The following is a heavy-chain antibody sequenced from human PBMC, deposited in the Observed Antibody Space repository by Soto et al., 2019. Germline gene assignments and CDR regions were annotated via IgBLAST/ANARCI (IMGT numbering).Heavy chain of an antibody. CDR1: GFTFSSYG. CDR2: IWYDGSNK. CDR3: ARDRGDQRSNVFDY. J-gene: IGHJ4*02. D-gene: IGHD2-21*02. Sequence: QVQLVESGGGVVQPGRSLRLSCAASGFTFSSYGMHWVRQAPGKGLEWVAVIWYDGSNKYYADSVKGRFTISIDNSKNTLYLQMNSLRAEDTAVYYCARDRGDQRSNVFDYWGQGTLVTVSS. V-gene: IGHV3-33*01.